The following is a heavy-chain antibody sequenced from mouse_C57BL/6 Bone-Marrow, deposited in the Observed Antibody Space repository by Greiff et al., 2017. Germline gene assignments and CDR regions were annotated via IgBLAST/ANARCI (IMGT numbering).Heavy chain of an antibody. CDR3: TGGSYCYAMDY. V-gene: IGHV6-3*01. CDR1: GFTFSNYW. Sequence: EVMLVESGGGLVQPGGSMKLSCVASGFTFSNYWMNWVRQSPEKGLEWVAQIRLKSDNYATHYAESVKGRFTISRDDSKSSVYLQMNNLRAEDTGIYYCTGGSYCYAMDYWGQGTSVTVSS. D-gene: IGHD1-1*01. J-gene: IGHJ4*01. CDR2: IRLKSDNYAT.